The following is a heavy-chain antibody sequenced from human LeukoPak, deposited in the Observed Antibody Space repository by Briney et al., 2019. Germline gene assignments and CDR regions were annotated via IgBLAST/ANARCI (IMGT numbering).Heavy chain of an antibody. J-gene: IGHJ4*02. V-gene: IGHV4-34*01. D-gene: IGHD4-11*01. CDR1: GGSFSGYY. CDR3: AREATVTTPGFDY. CDR2: INHSGST. Sequence: SETLSLTCAVYGGSFSGYYWSWIRQPPGKGLEWIGEINHSGSTNYNPSLKSRVTISVDTSKNQFSLKLSSVTAADTAVYYCAREATVTTPGFDYWGQGTLVTVSS.